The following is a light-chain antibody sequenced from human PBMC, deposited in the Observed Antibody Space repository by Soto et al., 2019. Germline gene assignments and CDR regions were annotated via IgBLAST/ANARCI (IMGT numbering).Light chain of an antibody. CDR3: QHYNSYSEA. J-gene: IGKJ1*01. Sequence: DIQMTQSPSTLSGSVGDRVTITCRASQTISSWLAWYQQKPGKAPKLLIYKASTLKSGVPSRFSGSGSGTEFTPTISSLQSDDFAAYYCQHYNSYSEAFGQGTKVELK. V-gene: IGKV1-5*03. CDR2: KAS. CDR1: QTISSW.